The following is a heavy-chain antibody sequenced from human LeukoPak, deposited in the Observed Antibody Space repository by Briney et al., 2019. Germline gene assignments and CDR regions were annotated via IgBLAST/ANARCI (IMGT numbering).Heavy chain of an antibody. CDR3: AKMVREFYTISYYFDY. V-gene: IGHV3-23*01. Sequence: PGGSLRLSCAVSGFTFSSYAMNWVRQAPGKGLEWVSGISGSGAGTYYADSVQGRFTISRDNSKNTLYLQMNSLRAEDTAVYYCAKMVREFYTISYYFDYWGQGTLVTVSS. D-gene: IGHD2-8*01. CDR1: GFTFSSYA. CDR2: ISGSGAGT. J-gene: IGHJ4*02.